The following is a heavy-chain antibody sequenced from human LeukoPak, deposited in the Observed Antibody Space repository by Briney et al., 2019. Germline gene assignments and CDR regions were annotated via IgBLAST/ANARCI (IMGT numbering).Heavy chain of an antibody. J-gene: IGHJ5*02. CDR1: GYGFTSYW. Sequence: GESLKISCKGSGYGFTSYWIGWVRQMPGKGLEWMGIIYPGDSDTRYSPSFQGQVTISADKSISTAYLQWSSLKASDTAMYYCARLPVRGVITYNWLDPWGQGTLVTVSS. CDR3: ARLPVRGVITYNWLDP. CDR2: IYPGDSDT. V-gene: IGHV5-51*01. D-gene: IGHD3-10*01.